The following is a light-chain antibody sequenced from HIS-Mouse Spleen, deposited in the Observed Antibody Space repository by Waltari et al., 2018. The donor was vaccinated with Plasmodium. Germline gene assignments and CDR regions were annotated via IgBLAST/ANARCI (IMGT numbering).Light chain of an antibody. J-gene: IGLJ2*01. Sequence: SYELTQPPSVSVSPGQTASITCSGDKLGDKYACWYQQKPGRCPVLVIYQDSKRPSGIPERFSGSNSGNTATLTISGTQAMDEADYYCQAWDSSTVVFGGGTKLTVL. CDR2: QDS. CDR1: KLGDKY. CDR3: QAWDSSTVV. V-gene: IGLV3-1*01.